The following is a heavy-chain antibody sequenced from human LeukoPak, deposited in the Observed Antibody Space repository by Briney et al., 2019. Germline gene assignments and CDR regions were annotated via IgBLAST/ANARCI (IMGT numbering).Heavy chain of an antibody. V-gene: IGHV4-59*01. CDR2: ISYTGST. CDR1: GGSMSSFY. CDR3: ARDRVQYFDY. J-gene: IGHJ4*02. D-gene: IGHD1-1*01. Sequence: SETLSLTCTVSGGSMSSFYWSWIRQPPGKGLEWIAYISYTGSTNYNSSLKSRVTISVDTSKNQFSLRLSSVAAADTAVYYCARDRVQYFDYWGQGTLVTVSS.